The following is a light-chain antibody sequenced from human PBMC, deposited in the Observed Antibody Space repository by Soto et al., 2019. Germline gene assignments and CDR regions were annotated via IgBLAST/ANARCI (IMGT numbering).Light chain of an antibody. J-gene: IGKJ5*01. V-gene: IGKV3D-20*01. Sequence: EIVLTHSPGTLSLSPGERATLSCRASQSVSSNLAWYQQKPGLAPRLLIHDASSRATGIPDRFSGTKSGTDFTLTIRRLEPEDAAVYYCQQYGSSPITFGQGTRLEI. CDR3: QQYGSSPIT. CDR2: DAS. CDR1: QSVSSN.